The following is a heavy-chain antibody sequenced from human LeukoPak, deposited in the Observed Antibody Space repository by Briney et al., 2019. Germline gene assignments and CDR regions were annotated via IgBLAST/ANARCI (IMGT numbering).Heavy chain of an antibody. CDR3: ARGLYGGYSGRGFDY. D-gene: IGHD5-12*01. CDR1: GFTVSSNY. V-gene: IGHV3-53*01. CDR2: IYSGGST. Sequence: PGGSLRLSCAASGFTVSSNYMSWVRQAPGKGLEWVSVIYSGGSTYYADSVKGRFTTSRDNSKNTLYLKMNSLRAEDTAVYYCARGLYGGYSGRGFDYWGQGTLVTVSS. J-gene: IGHJ4*02.